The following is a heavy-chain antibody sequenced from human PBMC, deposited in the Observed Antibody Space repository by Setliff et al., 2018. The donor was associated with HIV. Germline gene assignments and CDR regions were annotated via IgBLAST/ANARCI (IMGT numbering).Heavy chain of an antibody. Sequence: ETLSLTCTVSGASVNSHYWAWIRRPPGKGLEWIGSLYYSGNTNYNPSLKSRVTISADTSKNQFSLKLRSVTAADTAVYYCAGVLSSGYYDGPWGQGTLVTVSS. CDR1: GASVNSHY. V-gene: IGHV4-59*02. J-gene: IGHJ5*02. D-gene: IGHD3-22*01. CDR3: AGVLSSGYYDGP. CDR2: LYYSGNT.